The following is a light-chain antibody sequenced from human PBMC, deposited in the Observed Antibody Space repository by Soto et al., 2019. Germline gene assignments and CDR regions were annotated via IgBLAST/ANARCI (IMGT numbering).Light chain of an antibody. V-gene: IGKV3-20*01. CDR3: QQYGSSPT. Sequence: EIVLTQSPGTLSLSPGERATLSCRASQSVNNNYLAWYQQKPGQAPRRLIYGASSRATGIPDRFSGSGSGTDFTLTISRLEPEDFAVYYCQQYGSSPTFGEGTRLEI. J-gene: IGKJ5*01. CDR2: GAS. CDR1: QSVNNNY.